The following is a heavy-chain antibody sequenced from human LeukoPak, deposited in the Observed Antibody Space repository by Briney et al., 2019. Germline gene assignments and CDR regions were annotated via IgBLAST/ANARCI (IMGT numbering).Heavy chain of an antibody. D-gene: IGHD1-26*01. V-gene: IGHV1-69*05. CDR2: IIPIFGTA. CDR3: ARGWELHLFDY. Sequence: SVKVSFKASGGTFSSYAISWVRQAPGQGIEWMGGIIPIFGTANYAQKFQGRVTITTDESTSTAYMELSSLRSEDTAVYYCARGWELHLFDYWGQGTLVTVSS. CDR1: GGTFSSYA. J-gene: IGHJ4*02.